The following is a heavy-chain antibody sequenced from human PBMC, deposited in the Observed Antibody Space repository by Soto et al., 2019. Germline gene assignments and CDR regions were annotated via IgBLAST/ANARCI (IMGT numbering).Heavy chain of an antibody. V-gene: IGHV4-39*07. J-gene: IGHJ4*02. Sequence: SETLSLTCTVSGGSISSSSYYWGWIRQPPGKGLEWIGSIYYSGSTYYNPSLKSRVTISVDTSKNQFSLKLSSVTAADTAVYYCARSNYYDSSGYLSPIDYWGQGTLVTVSS. D-gene: IGHD3-22*01. CDR3: ARSNYYDSSGYLSPIDY. CDR1: GGSISSSSYY. CDR2: IYYSGST.